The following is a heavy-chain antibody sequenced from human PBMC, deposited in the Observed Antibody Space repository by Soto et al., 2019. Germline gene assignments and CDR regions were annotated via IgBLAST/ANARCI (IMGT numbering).Heavy chain of an antibody. D-gene: IGHD2-21*02. CDR3: AKDKVPVVVTAPFDY. CDR1: GFTFSSYG. CDR2: ISYDGSNK. V-gene: IGHV3-30*18. Sequence: PGGSLRLSCASSGFTFSSYGMHLVRQAPGKGLEWVAVISYDGSNKYYADSVKGRFTISRDNSKNTLYLQVNSLRAEDTAVYYCAKDKVPVVVTAPFDYWGQGTLVTVSS. J-gene: IGHJ4*02.